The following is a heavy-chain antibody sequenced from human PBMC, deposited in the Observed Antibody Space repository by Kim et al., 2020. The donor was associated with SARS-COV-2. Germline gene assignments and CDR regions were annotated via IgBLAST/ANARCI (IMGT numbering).Heavy chain of an antibody. CDR3: GGATIEGYYYYGMDV. D-gene: IGHD5-12*01. J-gene: IGHJ6*02. V-gene: IGHV3-53*01. Sequence: DPVKGRFTISRDTSKNTLNLQMNSLRAEDTAVYYCGGATIEGYYYYGMDVWGQGTTVTVSS.